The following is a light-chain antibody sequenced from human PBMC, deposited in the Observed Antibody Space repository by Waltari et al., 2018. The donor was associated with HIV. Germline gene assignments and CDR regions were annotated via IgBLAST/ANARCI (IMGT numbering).Light chain of an antibody. Sequence: EIVLTQSPDVQSVTPKEKVTITCRASQSIGSNLHWYQQKPDQSPKLLTKYASRYFSGVPSRFSGSGSGTDFTLTISRLEAEDAATYYCHQSSSLPHTFGQGTKLEIK. CDR2: YAS. J-gene: IGKJ2*01. V-gene: IGKV6-21*01. CDR3: HQSSSLPHT. CDR1: QSIGSN.